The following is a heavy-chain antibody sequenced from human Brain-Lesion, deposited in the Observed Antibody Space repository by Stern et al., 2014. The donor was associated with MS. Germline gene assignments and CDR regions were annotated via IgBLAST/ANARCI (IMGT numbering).Heavy chain of an antibody. CDR2: INPKSGGT. D-gene: IGHD3-22*01. CDR1: GYTFTGYY. J-gene: IGHJ4*02. V-gene: IGHV1-2*04. Sequence: QVQLVESGAEVKKPGASVKVSCKASGYTFTGYYMHWVRQAPGQGLEWKGWINPKSGGTDYAQKFQGWVTMTRDTSINTAYMELSRLRSDDTAVYYCATYYYDSTGYNDFWGQGTLVTVSS. CDR3: ATYYYDSTGYNDF.